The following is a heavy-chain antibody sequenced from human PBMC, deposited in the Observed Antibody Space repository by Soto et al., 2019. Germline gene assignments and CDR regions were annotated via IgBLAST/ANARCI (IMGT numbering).Heavy chain of an antibody. V-gene: IGHV4-34*01. CDR3: ARASAQYDLWTYEGRYYYFDF. D-gene: IGHD3-3*01. CDR1: GGSFSGYY. Sequence: SETLSLTCAVYGGSFSGYYWTWIRQSPGKGLEGFGQISYSGSTNYNPSLKSRVFISIGTSNNQFFLELTSVTAADTAVYYCARASAQYDLWTYEGRYYYFDFWGQGTPVTVSS. J-gene: IGHJ4*02. CDR2: ISYSGST.